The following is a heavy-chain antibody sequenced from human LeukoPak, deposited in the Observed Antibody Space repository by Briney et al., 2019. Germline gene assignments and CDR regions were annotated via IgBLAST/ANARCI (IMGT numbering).Heavy chain of an antibody. CDR3: ARDRPGIAVAGGVD. Sequence: ASVKVSCKASGYTFTGYHMHWVRQAPGQGLEWMGRINPNSGDTNYAQKFQGRVTMTRDTSISTAYMELSRLRSDDTAVYYCARDRPGIAVAGGVDWGQGTLVTVSS. CDR1: GYTFTGYH. J-gene: IGHJ4*02. CDR2: INPNSGDT. D-gene: IGHD6-13*01. V-gene: IGHV1-2*06.